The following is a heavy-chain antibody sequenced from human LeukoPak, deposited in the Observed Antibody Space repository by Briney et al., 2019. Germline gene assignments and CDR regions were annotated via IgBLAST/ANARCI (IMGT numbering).Heavy chain of an antibody. CDR3: ARGGSPPEALGDTFDI. CDR2: IKIDGSNT. V-gene: IGHV3-74*01. D-gene: IGHD1-26*01. CDR1: GFTFSSYW. Sequence: GGTLRLYCAASGFTFSSYWMHWVRQAPGKGLVWVSRIKIDGSNTNSADSVKGRFTISRDNAKNTLYLQMNSLRAEDTAVYYCARGGSPPEALGDTFDIWGQGTMVTVSS. J-gene: IGHJ3*02.